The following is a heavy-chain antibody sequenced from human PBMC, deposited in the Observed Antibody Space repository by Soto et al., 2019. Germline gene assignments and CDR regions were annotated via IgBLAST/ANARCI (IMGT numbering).Heavy chain of an antibody. J-gene: IGHJ6*02. CDR1: GFTFSSYS. Sequence: PGGSLRLSCAASGFTFSSYSMNWVRQAPGKGLEWVSSISSSSSYIYYADSVKGRFTISRDNAKNSLYLQMNSLRAEDTAVYYCARENVVAATHYYYGMDVWGQGTTVTVSS. CDR2: ISSSSSYI. V-gene: IGHV3-21*01. CDR3: ARENVVAATHYYYGMDV. D-gene: IGHD2-15*01.